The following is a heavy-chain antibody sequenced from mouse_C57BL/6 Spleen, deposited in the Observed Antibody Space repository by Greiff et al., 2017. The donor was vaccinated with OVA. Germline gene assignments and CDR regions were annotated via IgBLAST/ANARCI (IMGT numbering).Heavy chain of an antibody. CDR1: GYTFTSYW. D-gene: IGHD2-12*01. J-gene: IGHJ4*01. V-gene: IGHV1-64*01. CDR3: ARDYSPAYYAMDY. Sequence: VQLQQSGAELVKPGASVKLSCKASGYTFTSYWMHWVKQRPGQGLEWIGMIHPNSGSTNYNEKFKSKATLTVDKSSSTAYMQLSSLTSEDSAVYYCARDYSPAYYAMDYWGQGTSVTVSS. CDR2: IHPNSGST.